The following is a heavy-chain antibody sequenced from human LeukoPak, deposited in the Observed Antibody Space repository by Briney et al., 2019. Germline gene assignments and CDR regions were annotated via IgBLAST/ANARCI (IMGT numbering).Heavy chain of an antibody. CDR3: ARLPSGYQEN. CDR1: GYSFTSYW. Sequence: GESLKISCKGSGYSFTSYWIGWVRQMPGKGLEWMGRIDPSDSYTNYSPSFQGHVTISADKSISTAYLQWSSLKALDTAMYYCARLPSGYQENWGQGTLVTVSS. V-gene: IGHV5-10-1*01. J-gene: IGHJ4*02. CDR2: IDPSDSYT. D-gene: IGHD6-13*01.